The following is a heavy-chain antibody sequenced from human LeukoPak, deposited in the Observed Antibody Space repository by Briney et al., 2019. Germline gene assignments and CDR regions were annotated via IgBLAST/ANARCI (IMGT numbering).Heavy chain of an antibody. CDR3: AKSRVVGTFYFDY. J-gene: IGHJ4*02. Sequence: PGGSLRLSCAASGFTFDDYAMHWVRQAPGKGLEWVSGISWNSGSIGYADSVKGRFTISRDNAKNSLYLQMNGLRAEDTALYYCAKSRVVGTFYFDYWGQGTLVTVSS. CDR2: ISWNSGSI. V-gene: IGHV3-9*01. D-gene: IGHD6-19*01. CDR1: GFTFDDYA.